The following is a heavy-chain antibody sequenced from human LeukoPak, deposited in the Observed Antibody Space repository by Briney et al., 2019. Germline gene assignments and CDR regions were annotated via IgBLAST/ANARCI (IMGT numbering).Heavy chain of an antibody. J-gene: IGHJ3*02. CDR3: AKGPILLWSSDAFDI. CDR1: GFTFSSYG. Sequence: GGSLRLSCAASGFTFSSYGMNWVRQAPGKGLEWVSYISIGSTIYYGDSVKGRFTISRDNSKNTLYLQMNSLRAEDTAVYYCAKGPILLWSSDAFDIWGQGTMVTVSS. D-gene: IGHD3-10*01. V-gene: IGHV3-48*01. CDR2: ISIGSTI.